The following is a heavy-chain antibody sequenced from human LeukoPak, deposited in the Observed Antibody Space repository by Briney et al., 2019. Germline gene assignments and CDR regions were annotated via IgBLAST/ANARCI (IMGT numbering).Heavy chain of an antibody. CDR2: IYYSGST. D-gene: IGHD6-19*01. CDR3: ARDRFGWPPTGDDAFDI. V-gene: IGHV4-39*02. CDR1: GGSISSSSYY. J-gene: IGHJ3*02. Sequence: SETLSLTCTVSGGSISSSSYYWGWIRQPPGKGLEWIGSIYYSGSTYYNPSLKSRVTISVDTSKNQFSLKLSSVTAADTAVYYCARDRFGWPPTGDDAFDIWGQGTMATVSS.